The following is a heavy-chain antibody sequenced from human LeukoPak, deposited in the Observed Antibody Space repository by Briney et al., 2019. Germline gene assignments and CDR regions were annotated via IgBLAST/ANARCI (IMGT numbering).Heavy chain of an antibody. D-gene: IGHD3-22*01. Sequence: SLTLSLTCTVSGGSISSGDYYWGWIRQHPGRGLEWIGYIYYSGSTYYNPSLKSRVTISVDTSKNHFSLELSSVTAADTAMYYCARSHETFSYDTSGYYTFDSWGQGTLVTVSS. V-gene: IGHV4-31*03. J-gene: IGHJ4*02. CDR2: IYYSGST. CDR1: GGSISSGDYY. CDR3: ARSHETFSYDTSGYYTFDS.